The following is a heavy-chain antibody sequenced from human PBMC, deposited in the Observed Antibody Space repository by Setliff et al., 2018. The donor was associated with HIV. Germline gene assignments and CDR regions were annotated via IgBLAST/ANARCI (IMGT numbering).Heavy chain of an antibody. CDR3: ARRTLITGYDY. D-gene: IGHD3-16*01. CDR1: GGSFSGYY. J-gene: IGHJ4*02. V-gene: IGHV4-34*01. Sequence: SETLSLTCAVYGGSFSGYYWSWIRQPPGKGLEWIGEINHRGSTNCNPSLKSRVSISVDTSKNQFSLKLSSVTAADTAVYYCARRTLITGYDYWGQGTLVTVSS. CDR2: INHRGST.